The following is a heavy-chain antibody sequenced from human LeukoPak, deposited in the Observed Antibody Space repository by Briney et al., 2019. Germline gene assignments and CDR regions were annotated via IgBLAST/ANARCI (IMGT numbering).Heavy chain of an antibody. CDR1: GYTFTGYY. CDR3: ARPGGDYYYYYYMDV. CDR2: INPNSGGT. J-gene: IGHJ6*03. V-gene: IGHV1-2*02. D-gene: IGHD2-21*02. Sequence: ASVKVSCKASGYTFTGYYMHWVRQAPGQGLEWMGWINPNSGGTNYAQKFQGRVTMTRDTSISTAYMELSRLRSGDTAVYYCARPGGDYYYYYYMDVWGKGTTVTISS.